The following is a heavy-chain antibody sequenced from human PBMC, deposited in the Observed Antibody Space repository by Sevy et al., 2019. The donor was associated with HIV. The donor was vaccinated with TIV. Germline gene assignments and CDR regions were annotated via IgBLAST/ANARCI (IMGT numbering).Heavy chain of an antibody. CDR3: ARDRATSATGTLFDN. Sequence: GGSLRLSCAASGFTSSSYAMSWVRQPPGRGLEWVSTLSDSGVSTYYADSVKGRFTISRDNSKNILYLQMNSLRAEDTAVYYCARDRATSATGTLFDNWGQGTLVTVSS. V-gene: IGHV3-23*01. CDR2: LSDSGVST. D-gene: IGHD3-9*01. J-gene: IGHJ4*02. CDR1: GFTSSSYA.